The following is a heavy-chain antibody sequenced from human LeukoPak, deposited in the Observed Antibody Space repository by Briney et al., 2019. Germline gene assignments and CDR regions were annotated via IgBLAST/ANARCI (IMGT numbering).Heavy chain of an antibody. D-gene: IGHD3-10*01. CDR3: ARNGLLWFGELYYFDY. Sequence: GGSLRLSCAASGFTFSSYWMSWVRQAPGKGLEWVANIKQDGSEKYYVDSVKGRFTISRDNAKNSLYLQMNSLRAEDTAVYYCARNGLLWFGELYYFDYWGQGTLVTVSS. CDR2: IKQDGSEK. V-gene: IGHV3-7*01. J-gene: IGHJ4*02. CDR1: GFTFSSYW.